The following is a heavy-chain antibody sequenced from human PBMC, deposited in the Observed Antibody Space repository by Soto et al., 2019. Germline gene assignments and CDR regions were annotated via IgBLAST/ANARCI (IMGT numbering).Heavy chain of an antibody. CDR1: GGSFSGYY. J-gene: IGHJ6*02. V-gene: IGHV4-34*01. Sequence: QVQLQQWGAGLLKPSETLSLTCAVYGGSFSGYYWSWIRQPPGKGLEWIGEINHSGSTNYNPSLKSRVTISVETSKNQFSLKLSSVTAADTAVYYCARGPDYYYGMDVWGQGTTVTVSS. CDR2: INHSGST. CDR3: ARGPDYYYGMDV.